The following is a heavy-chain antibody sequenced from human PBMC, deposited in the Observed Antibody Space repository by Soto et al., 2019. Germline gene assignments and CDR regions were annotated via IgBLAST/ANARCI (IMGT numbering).Heavy chain of an antibody. Sequence: QVQLQESGPGLVKPSGTLSLTCAVSGGSFTNNNWWTWVRQPPGQGLEWIGEIYRTGSTNYNPSLKSRVTISLDKYEYQFSPKVTSLTAADTAVYYGASRDPGTSVDYWGQGTLVTVSS. J-gene: IGHJ4*02. CDR1: GGSFTNNNW. CDR3: ASRDPGTSVDY. D-gene: IGHD1-7*01. V-gene: IGHV4-4*02. CDR2: IYRTGST.